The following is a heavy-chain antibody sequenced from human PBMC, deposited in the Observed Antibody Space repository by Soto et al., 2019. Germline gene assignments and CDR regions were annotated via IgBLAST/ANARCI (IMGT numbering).Heavy chain of an antibody. CDR2: IYHSGST. CDR3: ATDPGPY. CDR1: GGPISSGGYS. Sequence: PSETLSLTCAASGGPISSGGYSWSWIRQPPGKGLEWIGYIYHSGSTYYNPSLKSRVTISVDRSKNQFSLKLSSVTAADTAVYYCATDPGPYWGQGTLVTVSS. V-gene: IGHV4-30-2*01. J-gene: IGHJ4*02.